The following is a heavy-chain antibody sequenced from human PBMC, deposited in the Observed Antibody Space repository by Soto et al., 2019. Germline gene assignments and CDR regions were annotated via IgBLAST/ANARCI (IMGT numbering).Heavy chain of an antibody. D-gene: IGHD6-13*01. CDR1: GYTFTSYG. CDR3: ASDLTSSGWSNYYYGMDV. V-gene: IGHV1-18*01. CDR2: ISGYNGNT. J-gene: IGHJ6*02. Sequence: QVQLVQSGAEVKKPGASVKVSCKASGYTFTSYGISWVRQAPGQGLEWMGWISGYNGNTNYAQKLQGRVTMTTNTSTSTAYMELRSLRSVDTAVYYCASDLTSSGWSNYYYGMDVRGQGTTVTVSS.